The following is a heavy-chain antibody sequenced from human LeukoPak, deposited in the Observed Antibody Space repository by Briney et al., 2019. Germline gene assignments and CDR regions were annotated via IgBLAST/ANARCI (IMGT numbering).Heavy chain of an antibody. V-gene: IGHV4-30-4*01. J-gene: IGHJ4*02. CDR1: VGSISSGDYY. CDR2: IYYSGST. D-gene: IGHD2-2*01. Sequence: SQTLSLTCTVSVGSISSGDYYWSWIRQPPGKGLEWIGYIYYSGSTYYNPSLKSRVTISVDTSRNQFSLKLSSVTAADTAVYYCARGVPAAMHFDYWGQGTLVTVSS. CDR3: ARGVPAAMHFDY.